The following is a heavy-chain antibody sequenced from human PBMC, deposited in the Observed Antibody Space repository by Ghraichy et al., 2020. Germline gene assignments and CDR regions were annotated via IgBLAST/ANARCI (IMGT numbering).Heavy chain of an antibody. CDR3: AREAKRPLNYDFWSGYGSPIDY. J-gene: IGHJ4*02. V-gene: IGHV3-7*01. CDR1: GFTFSSYW. D-gene: IGHD3-3*01. Sequence: GGSLRLSCAASGFTFSSYWMSWVRQAPGKGLEWVANIKQDGSEKYYVDSVKGRFTISRDNAKNSLYLQMNSLRAEDTAVYYCAREAKRPLNYDFWSGYGSPIDYWGQGTLVTVSS. CDR2: IKQDGSEK.